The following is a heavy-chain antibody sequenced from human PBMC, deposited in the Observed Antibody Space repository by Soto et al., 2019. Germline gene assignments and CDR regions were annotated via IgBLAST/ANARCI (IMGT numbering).Heavy chain of an antibody. CDR3: ARVSVDTPPDDDAFDI. J-gene: IGHJ3*02. Sequence: QVQLVQSGAEVKKPGASVKVSCKASGYTFTSYYMHWVRQAPGQGLEWMGIINPSGGSTSYAQKFHCRVTMTRDTCKSTVYMEMSSLRSEDTAVDYCARVSVDTPPDDDAFDIWGQGTMVTVSS. V-gene: IGHV1-46*01. D-gene: IGHD5-18*01. CDR2: INPSGGST. CDR1: GYTFTSYY.